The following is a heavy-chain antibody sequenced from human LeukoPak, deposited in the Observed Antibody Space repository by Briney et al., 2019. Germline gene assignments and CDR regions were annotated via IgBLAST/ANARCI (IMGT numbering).Heavy chain of an antibody. V-gene: IGHV4-38-2*02. CDR1: GYSISSGYY. D-gene: IGHD4-11*01. CDR2: IYHSGST. CDR3: ARMTTVYSIQH. Sequence: SETLSLTCTVSGYSISSGYYWGWIRQPPGKGLEWIGSIYHSGSTYYNPSLKSRVTISVYTSKNQFSLKLSSVTAADTAVYYCARMTTVYSIQHWGQGTLVTVSS. J-gene: IGHJ1*01.